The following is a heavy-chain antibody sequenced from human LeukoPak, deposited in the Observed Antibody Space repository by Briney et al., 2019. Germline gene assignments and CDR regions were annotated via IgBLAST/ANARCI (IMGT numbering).Heavy chain of an antibody. CDR1: GFTFSSYG. CDR3: AKEWEGSSCIDY. V-gene: IGHV3-30*02. D-gene: IGHD6-13*01. J-gene: IGHJ4*02. CDR2: IRYDGSNE. Sequence: GGSLRLSCAASGFTFSSYGMHWVRQAPGKGLEWVAFIRYDGSNEYYVDSVKGRFTISRDNSKNTLYLQMNSLRAEDTAVYYCAKEWEGSSCIDYWGQGTLVTVSS.